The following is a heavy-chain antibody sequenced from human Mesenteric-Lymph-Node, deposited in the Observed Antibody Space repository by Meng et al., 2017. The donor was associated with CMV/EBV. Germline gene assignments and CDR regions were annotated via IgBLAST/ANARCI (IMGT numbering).Heavy chain of an antibody. CDR3: ASLRPEWGMLYY. J-gene: IGHJ4*02. CDR2: INHIGRP. CDR1: CLSFLSFS. D-gene: IGHD3-16*01. Sequence: TFPLFCLSFLSFSWTCFRPPPGKGLDLIGDINHIGRPNYTPSLKIRFTISVDTSNTQFSLKLRSVTAADTAVYSCASLRPEWGMLYYWGQGTLVTSPQ. V-gene: IGHV4-34*01.